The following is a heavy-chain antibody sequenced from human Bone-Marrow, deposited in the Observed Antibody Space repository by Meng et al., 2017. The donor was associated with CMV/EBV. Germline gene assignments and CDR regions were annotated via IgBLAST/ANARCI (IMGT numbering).Heavy chain of an antibody. J-gene: IGHJ4*02. CDR3: ARGHLDIVVVPAVPPYYFDY. V-gene: IGHV5-51*01. D-gene: IGHD2-2*01. Sequence: GGSLRLSCKGSGYSFTSYWIGWVGQMPGKGLEWMGIIYPGDSDTRYSPSFQGQVTISSDKSISTAYLLWSSLKASDNAMYYCARGHLDIVVVPAVPPYYFDYWGQGTLVTVSS. CDR2: IYPGDSDT. CDR1: GYSFTSYW.